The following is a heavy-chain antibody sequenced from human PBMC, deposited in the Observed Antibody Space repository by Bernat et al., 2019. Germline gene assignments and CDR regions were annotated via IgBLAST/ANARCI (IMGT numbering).Heavy chain of an antibody. Sequence: QVQLVESGGGVVQPGRSLRLSCAASGFTFSSYGMHWVRQAPGKGLEWVAVIWYDGSNKYYAEAVKGRLTISRDNSKNTLYLQMNSLRAEETAVYYCARDPSAVQLEQPPPLDYWGQGTLVTVSS. J-gene: IGHJ4*02. CDR3: ARDPSAVQLEQPPPLDY. D-gene: IGHD1-1*01. CDR2: IWYDGSNK. CDR1: GFTFSSYG. V-gene: IGHV3-33*01.